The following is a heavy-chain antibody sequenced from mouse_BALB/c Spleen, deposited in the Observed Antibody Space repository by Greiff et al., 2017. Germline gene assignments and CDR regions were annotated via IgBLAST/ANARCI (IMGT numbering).Heavy chain of an antibody. CDR1: GYAFSSYW. V-gene: IGHV1-80*01. J-gene: IGHJ4*01. Sequence: QVQLKESGAELVRPGSSVKISCKASGYAFSSYWMNWVKQRPGQGLEWIGQIYPGDGDTNYNGKFKGKATLTADKSSSTAYMQLSSLTSEDSAVYFCARRDGHYAMDYWGQGTSVTVSS. CDR2: IYPGDGDT. D-gene: IGHD2-3*01. CDR3: ARRDGHYAMDY.